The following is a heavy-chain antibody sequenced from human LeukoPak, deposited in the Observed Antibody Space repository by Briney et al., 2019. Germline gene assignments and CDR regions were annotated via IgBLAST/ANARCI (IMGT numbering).Heavy chain of an antibody. CDR1: GFTFRDSA. CDR2: ISYSGGNA. CDR3: AKDIQLST. D-gene: IGHD3-16*02. J-gene: IGHJ3*01. Sequence: GSLRLSCASSGFTFRDSAMTWVRHVPGKGLEWVSLISYSGGNAYYADSVKGRFTISRDNSENTLSQQMNSLRVEDTARYYCAKDIQLSTWGLGTMVTVSS. V-gene: IGHV3-23*01.